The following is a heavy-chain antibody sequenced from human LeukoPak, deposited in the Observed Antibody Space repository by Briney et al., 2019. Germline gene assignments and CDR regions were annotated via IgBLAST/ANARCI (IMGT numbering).Heavy chain of an antibody. CDR3: ARFRSDIVVVPAADFDY. CDR2: IYYSGST. CDR1: GGSISSYY. V-gene: IGHV4-59*08. D-gene: IGHD2-2*01. J-gene: IGHJ4*02. Sequence: PSETLSLTCTVSGGSISSYYWSWIRQPPGKGLEWIGYIYYSGSTNYNPSLKSRVTISVDTSKNQFSLKLSSVTAADTAVYYCARFRSDIVVVPAADFDYWGQGTLVTVSS.